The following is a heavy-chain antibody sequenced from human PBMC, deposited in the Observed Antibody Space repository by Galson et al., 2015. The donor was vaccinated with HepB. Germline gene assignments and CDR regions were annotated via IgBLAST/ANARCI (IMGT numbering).Heavy chain of an antibody. CDR3: ASEHLGVQSGRFDY. CDR1: GGSISSGTYC. V-gene: IGHV4-61*02. Sequence: TLSLTCTVSGGSISSGTYCWGWIRQPAGKGLEWVGRIFTSGSTMYNPSLGSRVTMSVDTSKNQFSLKLDSVTAADTAGYYCASEHLGVQSGRFDYWGQGTLVTVSS. D-gene: IGHD6-6*01. J-gene: IGHJ4*02. CDR2: IFTSGST.